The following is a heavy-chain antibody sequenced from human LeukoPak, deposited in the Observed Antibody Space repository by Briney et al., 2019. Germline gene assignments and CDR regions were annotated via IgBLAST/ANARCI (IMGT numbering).Heavy chain of an antibody. CDR3: ARDNGDDSSGPLDY. D-gene: IGHD3-22*01. Sequence: SETLSLTCTVSGDSISSYYWSWIRQPPGKGLEWIGYIYYSGSTNYNPSLKSRVTISVHTSKNQFSLKVNSVTAADTAVYYCARDNGDDSSGPLDYWGQGTLVTVSS. CDR1: GDSISSYY. CDR2: IYYSGST. V-gene: IGHV4-59*01. J-gene: IGHJ4*02.